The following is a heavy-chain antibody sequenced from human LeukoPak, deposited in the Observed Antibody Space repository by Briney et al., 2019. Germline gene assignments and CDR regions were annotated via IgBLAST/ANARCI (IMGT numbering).Heavy chain of an antibody. J-gene: IGHJ4*02. V-gene: IGHV1-46*01. CDR3: ARVDYYDSSGYPFDY. Sequence: ASVKVSCKASGYTFTSYYMHWVRQAPGQGLEWMGIINPSGGSTSYAQKFQGRVTMTRDTSISTAYMELSRLRSDDTAVYYCARVDYYDSSGYPFDYWGQGTLVTVSS. CDR2: INPSGGST. D-gene: IGHD3-22*01. CDR1: GYTFTSYY.